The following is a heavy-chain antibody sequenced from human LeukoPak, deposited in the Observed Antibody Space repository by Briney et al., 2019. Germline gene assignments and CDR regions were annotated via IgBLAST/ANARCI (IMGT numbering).Heavy chain of an antibody. D-gene: IGHD2/OR15-2a*01. J-gene: IGHJ3*02. CDR2: INSYSNTI. V-gene: IGHV3-11*04. CDR1: GFTFSDYY. Sequence: PGGSLRLSCATSGFTFSDYYMSWIRQAPGKGLEWISFINSYSNTIYYADSVKGRFTISRDNAKNSLYLQMNSLRAEDTALYYCARTFDAFDIWGQGTMVTVSS. CDR3: ARTFDAFDI.